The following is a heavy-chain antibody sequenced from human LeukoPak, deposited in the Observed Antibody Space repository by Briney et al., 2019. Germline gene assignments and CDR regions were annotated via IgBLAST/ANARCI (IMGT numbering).Heavy chain of an antibody. CDR3: AREGSSYYYMDV. V-gene: IGHV1-8*01. Sequence: ASVKVSCKASGYTFTSYDINWVRQATGQGLEWMGWMNPNSGNTGYAQKFQGRVTMTRNTSISTAYMELRSLRSEDTALYYCAREGSSYYYMDVWGKGTTVTVSS. CDR1: GYTFTSYD. CDR2: MNPNSGNT. J-gene: IGHJ6*03.